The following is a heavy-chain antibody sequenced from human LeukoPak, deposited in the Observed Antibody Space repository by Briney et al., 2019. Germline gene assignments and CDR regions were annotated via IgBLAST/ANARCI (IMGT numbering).Heavy chain of an antibody. CDR1: GFTVSSNY. CDR2: IYSGGST. Sequence: GGSLRLSCAASGFTVSSNYMSWVRQAPGKGLEWVSAIYSGGSTYYADSVKGRFTISRDNSKNTLYLQMNSLRAEDTAVYYCARGSDYYDSSVNYFDYWGQGTLVTVSS. D-gene: IGHD3-22*01. CDR3: ARGSDYYDSSVNYFDY. V-gene: IGHV3-53*01. J-gene: IGHJ4*02.